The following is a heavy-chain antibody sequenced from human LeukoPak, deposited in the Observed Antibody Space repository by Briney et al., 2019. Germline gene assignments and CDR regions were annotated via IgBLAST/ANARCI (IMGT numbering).Heavy chain of an antibody. D-gene: IGHD6-19*01. CDR3: ARDLRGAVAGYFDY. Sequence: SQALSLPFAISGDRVSSNSAAWNWIRPSPSRGLEWLGRTYYRSKWYNDYAVSVKSRITINPDTSKNQFSLQLNSVTPEDTAVYYCARDLRGAVAGYFDYWGQGTLVTVSS. CDR2: TYYRSKWYN. J-gene: IGHJ4*02. CDR1: GDRVSSNSAA. V-gene: IGHV6-1*01.